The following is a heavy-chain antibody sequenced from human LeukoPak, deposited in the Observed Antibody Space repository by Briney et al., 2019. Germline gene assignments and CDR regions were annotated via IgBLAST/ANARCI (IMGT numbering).Heavy chain of an antibody. CDR3: ARDKSGRQQLVYYYYYGMDV. Sequence: GASVKVSCKASGYTFTGYYMHWVRQAPGQGLEWMGWINPNSGGTNYAQKFQGRVTMTMDTSISTAYMELSRLRSDDTAVYYCARDKSGRQQLVYYYYYGMDVWGQGTTVTVSS. CDR1: GYTFTGYY. CDR2: INPNSGGT. D-gene: IGHD6-13*01. J-gene: IGHJ6*02. V-gene: IGHV1-2*02.